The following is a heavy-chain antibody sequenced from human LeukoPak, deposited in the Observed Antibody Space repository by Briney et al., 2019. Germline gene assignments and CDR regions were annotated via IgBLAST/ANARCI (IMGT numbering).Heavy chain of an antibody. J-gene: IGHJ4*02. V-gene: IGHV5-51*01. CDR1: GYSFTSYW. CDR3: ARLSPGGIDLEHIVVVTAILHFDY. Sequence: GESLKISCKGSGYSFTSYWIGWVRQMPGKGLEWMGIIYPGDSDTRYSPSFQGQVTISADKSISTAYLQWSSLKASDTAMYYCARLSPGGIDLEHIVVVTAILHFDYWGQGTLVTVSP. D-gene: IGHD2-21*02. CDR2: IYPGDSDT.